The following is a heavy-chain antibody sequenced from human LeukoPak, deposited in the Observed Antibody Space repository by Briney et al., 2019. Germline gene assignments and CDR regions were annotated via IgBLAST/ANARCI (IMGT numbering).Heavy chain of an antibody. CDR3: ARTQTSSSPVY. J-gene: IGHJ4*02. CDR1: GGPVISYF. Sequence: SETLSLTCTVSGGPVISYFWSWIRQPPGKGLEWIGEINHSGSTNYNPSLKSRVTISVDTSKNQFSLKLSSVTAADTAVYYCARTQTSSSPVYWGQGTLVTVSS. D-gene: IGHD6-6*01. V-gene: IGHV4-34*01. CDR2: INHSGST.